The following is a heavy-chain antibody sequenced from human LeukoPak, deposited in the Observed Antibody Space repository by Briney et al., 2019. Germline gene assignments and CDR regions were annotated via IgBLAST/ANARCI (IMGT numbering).Heavy chain of an antibody. Sequence: SETLSLTCTVSGDFVSSSSYYWGWIRQPPGKGLEWIGDVYYTGRTYYNPSLKSRVFISIDTSNNYFSLNLNFLTAADTAVYYCARRRYYDSTGYFEWGRGSLVTVSS. V-gene: IGHV4-39*02. CDR2: VYYTGRT. D-gene: IGHD3-22*01. CDR1: GDFVSSSSYY. J-gene: IGHJ1*01. CDR3: ARRRYYDSTGYFE.